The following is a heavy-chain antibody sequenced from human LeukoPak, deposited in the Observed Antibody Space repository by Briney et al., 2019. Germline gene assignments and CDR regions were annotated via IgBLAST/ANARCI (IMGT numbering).Heavy chain of an antibody. D-gene: IGHD6-13*01. V-gene: IGHV3-23*01. CDR3: AKTGGIAAAH. Sequence: GGSLRLSCAASGFTFSRYWMSWVRQAPGKGLEWVSAISGSGGSTYYADSVKGRFTISRDNSKNTLYLQMNSLRAEDTALYYCAKTGGIAAAHWGQGTLVTVSS. CDR1: GFTFSRYW. J-gene: IGHJ4*02. CDR2: ISGSGGST.